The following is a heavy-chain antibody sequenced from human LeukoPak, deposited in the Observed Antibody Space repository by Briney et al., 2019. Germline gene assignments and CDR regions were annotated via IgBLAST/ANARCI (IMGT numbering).Heavy chain of an antibody. CDR3: ARAVAQIRIIRFEWYFDE. J-gene: IGHJ4*02. CDR1: GYSISSGYY. CDR2: MYHSGRA. V-gene: IGHV4-38-2*01. Sequence: SETLSLNCSVSGYSISSGYYWGWIRQPPGKGLEWIGIMYHSGRAYYNPSLKSRVTISIDTSKNQLPLKLTSVTAADTAVYCCARAVAQIRIIRFEWYFDEGGEGTLATVPS. D-gene: IGHD3-9*01.